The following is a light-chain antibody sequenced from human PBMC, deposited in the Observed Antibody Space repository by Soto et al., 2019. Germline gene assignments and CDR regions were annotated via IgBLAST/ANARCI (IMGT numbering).Light chain of an antibody. Sequence: EIVLTQSPATLSLSPGERATLSCRASQSVSSYLAWYQQKPGQAPRLLLYDASNRATGIPARFSGSGSGTEFTLTISSLEPEDFAVYYCQQRSNWPPWTFGPGTKVDIK. CDR1: QSVSSY. CDR3: QQRSNWPPWT. J-gene: IGKJ3*01. V-gene: IGKV3-11*01. CDR2: DAS.